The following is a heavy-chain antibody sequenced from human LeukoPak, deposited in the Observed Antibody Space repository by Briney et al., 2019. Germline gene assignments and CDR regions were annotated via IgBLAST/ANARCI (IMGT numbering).Heavy chain of an antibody. D-gene: IGHD3-10*01. CDR2: IKKDGSEK. J-gene: IGHJ4*02. CDR1: GFTFSSFW. CDR3: VRDAWFGESRA. Sequence: PGGSLRLSCATSGFTFSSFWMSWVRQAPGKGLEWVANIKKDGSEKYYVDSVKGRFTISRDNAKNSAYLQMNSLRVEDTAVYYCVRDAWFGESRAGGQGTLATVSS. V-gene: IGHV3-7*01.